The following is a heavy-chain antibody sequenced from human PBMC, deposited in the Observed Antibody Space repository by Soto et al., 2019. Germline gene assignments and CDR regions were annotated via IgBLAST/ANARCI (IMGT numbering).Heavy chain of an antibody. CDR1: GFSLSTSGMC. CDR3: ARLTGDGIVGVCYFDY. CDR2: IDWDDDK. Sequence: ESGPTLVNPTQTLTLTCTFSGFSLSTSGMCVSWIRQPPGKALEWLALIDWDDDKYYSTSLKTSLTISKDTSRNQVVVTMTNMDPVDTATYYCARLTGDGIVGVCYFDYWGQGSLVTVS. D-gene: IGHD1-26*01. V-gene: IGHV2-70*01. J-gene: IGHJ4*02.